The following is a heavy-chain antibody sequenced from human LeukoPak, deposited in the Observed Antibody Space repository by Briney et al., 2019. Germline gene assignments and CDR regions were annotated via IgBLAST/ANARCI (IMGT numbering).Heavy chain of an antibody. V-gene: IGHV3-7*01. CDR3: ARTYCSSTSCYPNDY. CDR1: GFTFSSYW. D-gene: IGHD2-2*01. CDR2: IKQDGSEK. Sequence: GGSLRLSCAASGFTFSSYWMSWVRQAPGKGLEWGANIKQDGSEKYYVDSVKGRFTISRDNAKNSLYLQMNSLRAEDTAVYYCARTYCSSTSCYPNDYWGQGTLVTVSS. J-gene: IGHJ4*02.